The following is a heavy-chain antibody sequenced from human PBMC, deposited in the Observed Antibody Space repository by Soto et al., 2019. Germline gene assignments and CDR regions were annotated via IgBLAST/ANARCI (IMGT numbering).Heavy chain of an antibody. CDR1: GFTFNNAR. Sequence: EVQLVESGGALVEPGGPLRLSCAASGFTFNNARMSWGRQAPGKGLAWVGRIDGGKTDFAAPVEGRFTFSQDDSRITLFLQMNSLKTEDTGVNYCTTNAAAKVGTLSYWGQGTLVTVSS. D-gene: IGHD2-2*01. CDR2: IDGGKT. CDR3: TTNAAAKVGTLSY. V-gene: IGHV3-15*02. J-gene: IGHJ4*02.